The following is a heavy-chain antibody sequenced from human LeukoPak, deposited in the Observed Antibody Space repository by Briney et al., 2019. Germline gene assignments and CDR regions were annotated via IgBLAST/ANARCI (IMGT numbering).Heavy chain of an antibody. J-gene: IGHJ4*02. CDR1: GYTFTSYG. Sequence: ASVKVSCKASGYTFTSYGISWVRQAPGQGLEWMGWISAYSGDTNYAQKFQGRATMTTDTSTSTAYMELRSLSSDDTAVYYCARDTRNYFDYWGQGTLVTVSS. CDR2: ISAYSGDT. V-gene: IGHV1-18*01. CDR3: ARDTRNYFDY.